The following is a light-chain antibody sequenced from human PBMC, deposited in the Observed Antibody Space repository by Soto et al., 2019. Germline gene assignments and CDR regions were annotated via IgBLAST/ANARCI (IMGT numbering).Light chain of an antibody. J-gene: IGLJ3*02. Sequence: HSALTQPRSVSGSPGQSVTISCTRTSSYVGGYNYVSWYQQHPGKAPKLMIYDVSKRPSGVPDRFSGSKSGNTASLTISGLQSEDEADYYCCSYAGSYTWVFGGGTKLTVL. CDR2: DVS. V-gene: IGLV2-11*01. CDR1: SSYVGGYNY. CDR3: CSYAGSYTWV.